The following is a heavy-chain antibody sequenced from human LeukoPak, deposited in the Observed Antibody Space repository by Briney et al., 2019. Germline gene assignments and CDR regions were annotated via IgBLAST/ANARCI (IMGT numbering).Heavy chain of an antibody. CDR2: ITSSGSI. D-gene: IGHD6-13*01. CDR3: ARGSSSWYNWFDP. CDR1: GFTFSTYS. Sequence: GGSLRLSCAASGFTFSTYSMNWVRQAAGKGLEWVSHITSSGSIYYADSVKGRFTISRDNAKDSLYLQMNSLRDEDTAVYFCARGSSSWYNWFDPWGQGTLVTVSS. J-gene: IGHJ5*02. V-gene: IGHV3-48*02.